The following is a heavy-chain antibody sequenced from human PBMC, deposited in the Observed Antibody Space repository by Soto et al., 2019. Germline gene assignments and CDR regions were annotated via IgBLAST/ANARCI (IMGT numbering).Heavy chain of an antibody. CDR2: INHSGST. CDR3: ARRGRRNWFDP. J-gene: IGHJ5*02. Sequence: SETLSLTCAVYGGSFSGYYWGWIRQPPGKGLEWIGEINHSGSTNYNPSLKSRVTISVDTSKNQFSLKLSSVTAADTAVYYCARRGRRNWFDPWGQGTLVTVSS. V-gene: IGHV4-34*01. CDR1: GGSFSGYY.